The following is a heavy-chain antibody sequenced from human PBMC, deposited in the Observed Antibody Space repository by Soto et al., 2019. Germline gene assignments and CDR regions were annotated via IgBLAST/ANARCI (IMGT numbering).Heavy chain of an antibody. CDR1: GYSISNTGYY. CDR3: ARSHSFDGSIYHYYFDI. D-gene: IGHD3-3*02. Sequence: SETLSLTCSVSGYSISNTGYYWGWLRQAPGKGLEYIASVYYSGDTYYNPSLKSRVTMSVDTSKNQFSLHLTSVTAADTAVYYCARSHSFDGSIYHYYFDIWGPGTLVTVSS. J-gene: IGHJ4*02. CDR2: VYYSGDT. V-gene: IGHV4-39*07.